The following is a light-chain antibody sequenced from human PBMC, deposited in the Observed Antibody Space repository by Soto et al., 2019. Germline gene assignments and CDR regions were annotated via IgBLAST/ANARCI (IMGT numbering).Light chain of an antibody. CDR2: DVS. Sequence: QYALTQPASVSGSPGQSITISCTGTSSDVGGYNYFSWYQHHPGKAPKLMIYDVSNRPSGVSNRFSGSKSGNTASLTISGLQAEDEADYYCSSYTSISSYVFGTGTKLTVL. CDR1: SSDVGGYNY. V-gene: IGLV2-14*03. CDR3: SSYTSISSYV. J-gene: IGLJ1*01.